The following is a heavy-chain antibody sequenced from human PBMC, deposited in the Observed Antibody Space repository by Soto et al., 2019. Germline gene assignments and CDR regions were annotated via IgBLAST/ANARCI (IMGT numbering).Heavy chain of an antibody. Sequence: VQLQQWGAGLLKPSETLSLTCAVYGGFVSSGSYYWSWIRQPPGKGLEWIGEMSHGGGTHFNPSLKSRVTISVDTSKNQFSLKMSSVTAADTALYYCARVERGTATTVVDAFDIWGPGTMVTVSS. CDR2: MSHGGGT. V-gene: IGHV4-34*01. CDR3: ARVERGTATTVVDAFDI. D-gene: IGHD1-1*01. J-gene: IGHJ3*02. CDR1: GGFVSSGSYY.